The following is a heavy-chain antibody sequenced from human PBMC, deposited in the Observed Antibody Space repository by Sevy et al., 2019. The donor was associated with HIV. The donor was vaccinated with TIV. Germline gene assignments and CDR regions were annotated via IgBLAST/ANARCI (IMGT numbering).Heavy chain of an antibody. D-gene: IGHD3-22*01. Sequence: GESLKISCKGSGYSFTSYWIGWVRQMPGKGLEWMGIIYPGDSDTRYSPSFQGQVTISADKSISTAYLQWSSLKASDTAMYYCARQDGRSSSGYYLNCFDPWGQGTLVTVSS. CDR3: ARQDGRSSSGYYLNCFDP. CDR2: IYPGDSDT. J-gene: IGHJ5*02. V-gene: IGHV5-51*01. CDR1: GYSFTSYW.